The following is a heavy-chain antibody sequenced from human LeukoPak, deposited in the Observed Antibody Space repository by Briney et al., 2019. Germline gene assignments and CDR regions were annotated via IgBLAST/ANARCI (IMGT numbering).Heavy chain of an antibody. Sequence: ASVKVSCKASGYTFTSYGISWVRQAPGQGLEWMGWISAYNGNTNYAQKLQGRVTTTTDTSTSTAYMELRSLRSDDTAVYYCARDRTSWGYCSGGSCLFDYWGQGTLVTVSS. V-gene: IGHV1-18*04. D-gene: IGHD2-15*01. CDR1: GYTFTSYG. CDR3: ARDRTSWGYCSGGSCLFDY. J-gene: IGHJ4*02. CDR2: ISAYNGNT.